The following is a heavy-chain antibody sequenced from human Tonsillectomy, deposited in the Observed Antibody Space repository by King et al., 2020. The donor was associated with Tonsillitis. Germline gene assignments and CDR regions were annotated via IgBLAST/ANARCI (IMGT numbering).Heavy chain of an antibody. CDR3: AQSPSPIGDILTGYTRARPDY. D-gene: IGHD3-9*01. V-gene: IGHV3-23*04. Sequence: VQLVESGGGLVQPGGSLRLSCAASGFTFSSYAMSWVRQAPGKGLEWVSAISGSGGSTYYADSVKGRFTISRDNSKNTLYLQMNSLRAEDTAVYYCAQSPSPIGDILTGYTRARPDYWGQGTLVTVSS. CDR2: ISGSGGST. J-gene: IGHJ4*02. CDR1: GFTFSSYA.